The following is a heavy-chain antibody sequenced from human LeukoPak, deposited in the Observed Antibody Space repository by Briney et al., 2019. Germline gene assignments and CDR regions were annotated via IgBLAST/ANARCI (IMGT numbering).Heavy chain of an antibody. Sequence: GGSLRLSCAASGFTFSSYSMNWVRQAPGKGLEWVSSISSSSSYIYYADSVKGRFTISRDNAKNSLYLQMNSLRAEDTAVYYCAKDRSHSPTDYWGQGTLVTVSS. J-gene: IGHJ4*02. V-gene: IGHV3-21*01. D-gene: IGHD4-17*01. CDR2: ISSSSSYI. CDR1: GFTFSSYS. CDR3: AKDRSHSPTDY.